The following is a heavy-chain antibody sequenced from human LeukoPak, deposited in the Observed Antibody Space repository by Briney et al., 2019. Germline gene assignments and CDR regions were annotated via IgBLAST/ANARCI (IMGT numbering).Heavy chain of an antibody. CDR3: AKDLIAVEDSYYYYYYGMDV. CDR1: GFTFSSYA. D-gene: IGHD6-19*01. V-gene: IGHV3-23*01. CDR2: ISGSGGST. J-gene: IGHJ6*02. Sequence: GGSLRLSCAASGFTFSSYAMSWVRQAPGKGLEWVSAISGSGGSTYYADTVKGRFTISRDNSKNTLYLQMNSLRAEDTAVYYCAKDLIAVEDSYYYYYYGMDVWGQGTTVTVSS.